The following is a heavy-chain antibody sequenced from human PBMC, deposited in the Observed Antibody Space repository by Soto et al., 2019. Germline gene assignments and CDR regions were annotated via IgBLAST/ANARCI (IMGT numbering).Heavy chain of an antibody. D-gene: IGHD6-19*01. CDR1: GASILSSDYY. J-gene: IGHJ4*02. CDR2: IHYSGTT. CDR3: SRRQSSAWWIDY. V-gene: IGHV4-39*02. Sequence: SETLSLTCTVSGASILSSDYYWGWIRQPPGKGLEWIGSIHYSGTTYYNPSLKSRVTISVDTSKDHFSLKMRSVTASDTAVYYCSRRQSSAWWIDYWGRGTLVTVSS.